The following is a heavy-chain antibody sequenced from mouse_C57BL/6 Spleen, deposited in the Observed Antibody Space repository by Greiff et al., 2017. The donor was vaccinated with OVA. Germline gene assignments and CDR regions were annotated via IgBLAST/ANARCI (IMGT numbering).Heavy chain of an antibody. CDR2: IYPGSGST. CDR1: GYTFTSYW. CDR3: ARSRDYDGVDY. Sequence: QVQLQQPGAELVKPGASVKMSCKASGYTFTSYWITWVKQRPGQGLEWIGDIYPGSGSTNYNEKFKSKVTLTVDTSSSTAYMQLSSLTSEDSAVYYCARSRDYDGVDYWGQGTTLTVSS. D-gene: IGHD2-4*01. V-gene: IGHV1-55*01. J-gene: IGHJ2*01.